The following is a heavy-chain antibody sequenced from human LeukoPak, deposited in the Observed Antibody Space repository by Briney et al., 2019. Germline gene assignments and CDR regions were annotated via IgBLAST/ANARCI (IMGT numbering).Heavy chain of an antibody. CDR1: GYSFTSYW. Sequence: ESLQISCKGSGYSFTSYWIGWVRQMPGKGLEWMGIIYPGDSDTRYSPSFQGQVTISADKSISTAYLQWSNLKASDTAMYYCATKDSPTYGDYGGGADYWGQGTLVTVSS. CDR2: IYPGDSDT. J-gene: IGHJ4*02. CDR3: ATKDSPTYGDYGGGADY. D-gene: IGHD4-17*01. V-gene: IGHV5-51*01.